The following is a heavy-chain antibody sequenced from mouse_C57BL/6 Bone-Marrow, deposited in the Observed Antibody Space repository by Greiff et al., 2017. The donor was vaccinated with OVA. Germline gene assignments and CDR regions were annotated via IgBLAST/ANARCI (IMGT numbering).Heavy chain of an antibody. CDR3: ARDEGGGY. J-gene: IGHJ2*01. CDR2: ISDGGSYT. Sequence: EVQLVESGGGLVKPGGSLKLSCAASGFTFSSYAMSWVRQTPEKRLEWVATISDGGSYTYYPDNVKGRFTISRDNAKNNLYLQMSHLKSEDTAMYYCARDEGGGYWGQGTTLTVSS. V-gene: IGHV5-4*01. CDR1: GFTFSSYA.